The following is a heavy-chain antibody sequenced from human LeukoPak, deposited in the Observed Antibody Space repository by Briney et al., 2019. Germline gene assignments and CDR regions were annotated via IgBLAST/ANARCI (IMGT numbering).Heavy chain of an antibody. V-gene: IGHV3-30*18. J-gene: IGHJ4*02. Sequence: QPGRSLRLSCAASGFTFSSYGMHWVRQAPGKGLEWVALISDDGSNEYYGDSVKGRFTISRDNSKNMVSLQMSRLRTDDTGVYYCAKDNGGYYFVPAIFDYWGQGTLVTVSS. CDR1: GFTFSSYG. CDR3: AKDNGGYYFVPAIFDY. CDR2: ISDDGSNE. D-gene: IGHD3-22*01.